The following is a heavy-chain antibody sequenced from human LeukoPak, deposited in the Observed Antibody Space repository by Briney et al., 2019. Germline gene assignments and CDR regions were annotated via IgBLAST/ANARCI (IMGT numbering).Heavy chain of an antibody. V-gene: IGHV1-2*02. CDR3: ARDLVGSAISYSSGAWDY. D-gene: IGHD3-10*01. CDR1: GYTFTVYY. CDR2: INPNSGGT. J-gene: IGHJ4*02. Sequence: ASVKVSCKASGYTFTVYYMHWVRQAPGQGLEWMGWINPNSGGTNYAQKFQGRVTMTRDTSISTAYMELSRLRSDDTAVYYCARDLVGSAISYSSGAWDYWGQGTLVTVSS.